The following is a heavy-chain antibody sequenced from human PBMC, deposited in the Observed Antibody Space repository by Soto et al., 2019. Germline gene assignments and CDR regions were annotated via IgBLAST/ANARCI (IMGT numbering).Heavy chain of an antibody. CDR1: GYTLTSNY. J-gene: IGHJ2*01. CDR2: INPSGGST. V-gene: IGHV1-46*03. D-gene: IGHD5-12*01. Sequence: QVQLVQSGAEVKKPGASVKVSCKASGYTLTSNYMHWVRQAPGQGLEWMGIINPSGGSTSYAQKFQGRVTMTRDTYTSTVYMELSSLRSEDTAVYYCARDSGDGYKPNWYFDLWGRGTLVTVSS. CDR3: ARDSGDGYKPNWYFDL.